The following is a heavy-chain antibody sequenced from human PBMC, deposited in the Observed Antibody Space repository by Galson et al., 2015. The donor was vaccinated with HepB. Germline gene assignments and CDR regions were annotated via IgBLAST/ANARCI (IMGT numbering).Heavy chain of an antibody. Sequence: SLRLSCAASGFTFSGSAIHWVRQASGKGPEWVGRIRSKNNNYATSYVPSLKGRLTISRDDSKNMAYLHMKSLKTEDTAVYYCTRLGYLSGYSSRWGQGTLVTVSS. CDR2: IRSKNNNYAT. CDR1: GFTFSGSA. J-gene: IGHJ4*02. CDR3: TRLGYLSGYSSR. V-gene: IGHV3-73*01. D-gene: IGHD6-13*01.